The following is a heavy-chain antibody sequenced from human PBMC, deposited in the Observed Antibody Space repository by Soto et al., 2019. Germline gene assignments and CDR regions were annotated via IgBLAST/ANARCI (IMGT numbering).Heavy chain of an antibody. CDR3: ARARIVGATMSYYYGMDV. CDR1: GGSISSSNW. CDR2: IYHSGST. D-gene: IGHD1-26*01. J-gene: IGHJ6*02. V-gene: IGHV4-4*02. Sequence: QVQLQESDPGLVKPSGTLSLTCAVSGGSISSSNWWSWVRQPPGKGLEWIGEIYHSGSTNYNPSLKSRVTISVDKSKNQFSLKLSSVTAADTAVYYCARARIVGATMSYYYGMDVWGQGTTVTVSS.